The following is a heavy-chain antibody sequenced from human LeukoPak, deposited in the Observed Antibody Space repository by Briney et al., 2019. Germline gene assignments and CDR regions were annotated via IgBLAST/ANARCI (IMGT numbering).Heavy chain of an antibody. CDR2: IKEDGSEK. V-gene: IGHV3-7*04. CDR3: ARGSGSNDY. J-gene: IGHJ4*02. D-gene: IGHD3-10*01. CDR1: EFTFRTYW. Sequence: GGSLRLSCAASEFTFRTYWMSWVRQAPGKGLEWVADIKEDGSEKYYVDSVKGRFTISRDNAKNSLYLQMNSLRAEDTAVYYCARGSGSNDYWGQGTLVTVSS.